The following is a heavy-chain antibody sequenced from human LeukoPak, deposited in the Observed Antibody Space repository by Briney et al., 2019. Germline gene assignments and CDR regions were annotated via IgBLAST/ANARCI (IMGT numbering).Heavy chain of an antibody. Sequence: GGSLRLSCAASGFTFNTYTMHWVRQIPGKGLEWVAVISYDGTSEYYADSVKGRFTISRDNSKNTLSLQMNSLRLEDTANYFCARDGGMATVLDWFFDLWGRGTLVTVSS. CDR3: ARDGGMATVLDWFFDL. CDR2: ISYDGTSE. CDR1: GFTFNTYT. D-gene: IGHD5-24*01. J-gene: IGHJ2*01. V-gene: IGHV3-30*14.